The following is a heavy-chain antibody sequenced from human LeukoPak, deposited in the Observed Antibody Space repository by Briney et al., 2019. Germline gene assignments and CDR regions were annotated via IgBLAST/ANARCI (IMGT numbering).Heavy chain of an antibody. J-gene: IGHJ6*03. CDR3: ASLGLGNSSGGSFGWYYYYYYYYMDV. CDR1: GYTFTGYY. Sequence: ASVKVSCKASGYTFTGYYMHWVRQAPGQGLEWMGWINPNSGGTNYAQKFQGRVTMTRDTSISTAYMELSRLRSEDTAVYYCASLGLGNSSGGSFGWYYYYYYYYMDVWGKGTTVTVSS. CDR2: INPNSGGT. D-gene: IGHD6-19*01. V-gene: IGHV1-2*02.